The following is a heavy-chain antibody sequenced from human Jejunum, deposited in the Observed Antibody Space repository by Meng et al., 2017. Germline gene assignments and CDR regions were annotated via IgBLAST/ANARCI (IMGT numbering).Heavy chain of an antibody. D-gene: IGHD1-26*01. J-gene: IGHJ4*02. CDR1: GDAVSSDNYY. V-gene: IGHV4-61*01. CDR2: IYYSGST. CDR3: ARVILYSGSYYFDS. Sequence: PVLGRTSATLSLTCPVSGDAVSSDNYYWSWIRQPPGKGLEWIGYIYYSGSTDHNPSLKSRVTMSVDTSRNQFSLNLSSVTAADTAVYYCARVILYSGSYYFDSWGQGTLVTVFS.